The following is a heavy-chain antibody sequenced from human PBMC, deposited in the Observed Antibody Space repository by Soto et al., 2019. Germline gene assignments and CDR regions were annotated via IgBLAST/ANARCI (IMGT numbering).Heavy chain of an antibody. CDR1: VFSLSTSGVG. CDR2: IYWDDDK. D-gene: IGHD3-9*01. V-gene: IGHV2-5*02. J-gene: IGHJ6*02. Sequence: QITLKESGPTLVKPTQTLTLTCTLYVFSLSTSGVGVGCIRQPPGKALEWLALIYWDDDKRYSPSLKSRITITKDTSKNQVVLTMTNMDPVDTATYYCAHLVRYFDPYGMDVGGQGTTVTVSS. CDR3: AHLVRYFDPYGMDV.